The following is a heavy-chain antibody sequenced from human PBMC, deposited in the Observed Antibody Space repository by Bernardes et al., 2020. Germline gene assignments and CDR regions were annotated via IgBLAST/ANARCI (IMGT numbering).Heavy chain of an antibody. CDR2: IGTAGDT. CDR1: GFTFSSYD. V-gene: IGHV3-13*01. J-gene: IGHJ4*02. CDR3: ARGEVGDIVVVPAGIDY. Sequence: GGSLRLSCAASGFTFSSYDMHWVRQATGKGLEWVSAIGTAGDTYYPGSVKGRFTISRENAKNSLYLQMNSLRAEDTAVYYCARGEVGDIVVVPAGIDYWGQGTLVTVSS. D-gene: IGHD2-2*01.